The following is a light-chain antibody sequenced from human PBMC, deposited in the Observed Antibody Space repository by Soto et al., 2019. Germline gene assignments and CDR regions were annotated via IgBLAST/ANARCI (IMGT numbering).Light chain of an antibody. Sequence: EIVMTQSPATLSVSPGERATLSCRASQSVDSNLAWYQQKPGQPPRLLIYDAFNRATGIPARFSGSGSGTDFTLTISSLEPEDSAVYYCQQRNIWPPVTFGHGTRLEI. CDR3: QQRNIWPPVT. J-gene: IGKJ5*01. V-gene: IGKV3-11*01. CDR2: DAF. CDR1: QSVDSN.